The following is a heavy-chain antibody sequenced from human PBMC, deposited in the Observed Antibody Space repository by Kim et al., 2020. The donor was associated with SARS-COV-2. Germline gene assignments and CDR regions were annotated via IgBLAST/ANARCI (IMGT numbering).Heavy chain of an antibody. CDR3: ARETGGTPLWYFDL. CDR2: IYYSGST. V-gene: IGHV4-59*13. CDR1: GGSISSYY. J-gene: IGHJ2*01. Sequence: SETLSLTCTVSGGSISSYYWSWIRQPPGKGLEWIGYIYYSGSTNYNPSLKSRVTISVDTSKNQFSLKLSSVTAADTAVYYCARETGGTPLWYFDLWGRGTLVTVSS. D-gene: IGHD1-1*01.